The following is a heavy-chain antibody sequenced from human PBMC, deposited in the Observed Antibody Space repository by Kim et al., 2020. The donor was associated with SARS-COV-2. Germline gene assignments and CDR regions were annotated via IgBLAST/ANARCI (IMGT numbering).Heavy chain of an antibody. Sequence: GGSLRLSCAASGFSFSSYSMNWVRQAPGKGLEWVAYISSSSRTIYYTDSVKGRFTISRDNVKNSLYLQMNSLRDEDTAVYYCARDQVRITMVRGLTTNYYGMDVWGQGTTVTVSS. D-gene: IGHD3-10*01. J-gene: IGHJ6*02. CDR1: GFSFSSYS. CDR2: ISSSSRTI. CDR3: ARDQVRITMVRGLTTNYYGMDV. V-gene: IGHV3-48*02.